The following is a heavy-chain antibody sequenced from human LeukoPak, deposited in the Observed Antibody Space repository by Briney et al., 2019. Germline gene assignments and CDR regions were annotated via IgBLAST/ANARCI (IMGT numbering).Heavy chain of an antibody. V-gene: IGHV3-72*01. D-gene: IGHD6-13*01. J-gene: IGHJ4*02. CDR3: ATSSWYRLAY. CDR1: GFTFSDSF. Sequence: GGSLRLSCAASGFTFSDSFMSWVRQAPGKGLEWVGRSRNKADSYTEEYAASVKGRFTISRDESKNSLYLQISSLETGDAAVYYCATSSWYRLAYWGQGSLVTVSS. CDR2: SRNKADSYTE.